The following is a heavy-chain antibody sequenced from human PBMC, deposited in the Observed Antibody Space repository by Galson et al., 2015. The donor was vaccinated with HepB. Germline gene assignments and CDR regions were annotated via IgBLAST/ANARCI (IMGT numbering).Heavy chain of an antibody. V-gene: IGHV3-74*03. CDR1: GFTFSGNW. D-gene: IGHD2-15*01. CDR2: IHGDGTNA. CDR3: ARDRSLCSGNGCQYSWLDP. J-gene: IGHJ5*02. Sequence: SLRLSCAASGFTFSGNWMHWVRQAPGEGLVWVSRIHGDGTNAVYADAVKGRFTISRDNAKNTLYLQMNSLRVEDTAVYYCARDRSLCSGNGCQYSWLDPWGQGTLVTVSS.